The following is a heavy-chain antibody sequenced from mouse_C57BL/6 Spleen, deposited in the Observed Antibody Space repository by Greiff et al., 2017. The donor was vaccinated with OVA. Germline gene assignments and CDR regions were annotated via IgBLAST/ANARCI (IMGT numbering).Heavy chain of an antibody. CDR2: ISSGSSTI. CDR3: ATQGEGYNYAMDY. D-gene: IGHD3-1*01. Sequence: EVKLVESGGGLVKPGGSLKLSCAASGFTFSDYGMHWVRQAPEKGLEWVAYISSGSSTIYYADTVKGRFTISRDNAKNTLFLQMTSLRSEDTAMYYCATQGEGYNYAMDYWGQGTSVTVSS. J-gene: IGHJ4*01. CDR1: GFTFSDYG. V-gene: IGHV5-17*01.